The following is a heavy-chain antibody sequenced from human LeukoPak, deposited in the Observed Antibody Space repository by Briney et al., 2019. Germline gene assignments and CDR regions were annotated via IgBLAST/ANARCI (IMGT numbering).Heavy chain of an antibody. J-gene: IGHJ4*02. Sequence: SETLCLTSAVSHYSITGGYYWAWIRQPPGKGLEWIERFYHSGSTYSNPSLKSRVTISVDTSKNRFSLKRNSVTAADTAVYYCARAPHLVRGLIILDYFDYWGQGTLVTVSS. CDR1: HYSITGGYY. V-gene: IGHV4-38-2*01. CDR3: ARAPHLVRGLIILDYFDY. CDR2: FYHSGST. D-gene: IGHD3-10*01.